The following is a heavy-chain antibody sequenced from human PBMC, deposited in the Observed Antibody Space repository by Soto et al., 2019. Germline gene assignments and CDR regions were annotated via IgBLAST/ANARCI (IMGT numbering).Heavy chain of an antibody. V-gene: IGHV3-23*01. CDR2: ISGTGDSS. D-gene: IGHD3-10*01. CDR1: GFTFGSYA. J-gene: IGHJ4*02. Sequence: EVQLLESGGGLVQPGGSLRLSCAASGFTFGSYAMSWVRQAPGKGLEWVSLISGTGDSSEYANSVKGRFTISRDYSKNTVFLQMNSLRAEDTAVYFCAKDNRNYGSGSFSHWGQGTLVTVSS. CDR3: AKDNRNYGSGSFSH.